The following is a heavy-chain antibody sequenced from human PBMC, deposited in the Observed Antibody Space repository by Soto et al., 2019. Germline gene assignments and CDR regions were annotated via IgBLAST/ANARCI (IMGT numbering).Heavy chain of an antibody. V-gene: IGHV3-53*02. CDR1: GFSVTNSY. D-gene: IGHD5-18*01. CDR3: ARDWSKFSYNYPYYYAMDA. CDR2: LYSSGTT. Sequence: EVQLVETGGGLIQPGGSLRLSCTVSGFSVTNSYINWVRQAPGKGLEWVSILYSSGTTYYADSVRGRFTVSRDDSKNTLCLHMNSLRADDTAVYYCARDWSKFSYNYPYYYAMDAWGQGTTVTVSS. J-gene: IGHJ6*02.